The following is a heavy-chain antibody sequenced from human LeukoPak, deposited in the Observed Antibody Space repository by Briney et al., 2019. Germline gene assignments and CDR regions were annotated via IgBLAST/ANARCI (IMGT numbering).Heavy chain of an antibody. CDR3: SRGVIVGAAYFDY. Sequence: PGESLRLSCTTSGFTFGDHGVSWFRQAPGKGPEWISFIKTKTYGGTTEYAASVKGRFTISRDDSTGIAYLQMDSLKPEDTAVYYCSRGVIVGAAYFDYWGQGTLVTVSS. CDR1: GFTFGDHG. D-gene: IGHD1-26*01. V-gene: IGHV3-49*03. CDR2: IKTKTYGGTT. J-gene: IGHJ4*02.